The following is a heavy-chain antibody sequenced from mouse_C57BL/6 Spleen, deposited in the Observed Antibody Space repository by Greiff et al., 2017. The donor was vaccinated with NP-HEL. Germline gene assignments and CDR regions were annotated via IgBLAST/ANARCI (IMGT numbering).Heavy chain of an antibody. V-gene: IGHV1-4*01. Sequence: QVQLQQSGAELARPGASVKMSCKASGYTFTSYTMHWVKQRPGQGLEWIGYINPSSGYTKYNQKFKDKATLTADKSSSTAYMQLSSLTSEDSAVYYCARWDYDVRFAYWGQGTLVTVSA. CDR1: GYTFTSYT. CDR2: INPSSGYT. J-gene: IGHJ3*01. CDR3: ARWDYDVRFAY. D-gene: IGHD2-4*01.